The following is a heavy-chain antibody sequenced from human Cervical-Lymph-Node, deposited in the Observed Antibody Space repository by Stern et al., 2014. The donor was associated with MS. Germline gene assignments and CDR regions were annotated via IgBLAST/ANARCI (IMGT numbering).Heavy chain of an antibody. CDR3: ARAPHVGATGDLDY. V-gene: IGHV1-46*03. CDR2: INPSGGGA. D-gene: IGHD1-26*01. J-gene: IGHJ4*02. Sequence: VQLVESGAEVKKPGASVKVSCKASGYTLTSYSMHWVRQAPGQGLEWMGKINPSGGGATYAQTFQGRVTLTSDTSTSTVYMDLSSLKSEDTAVYFCARAPHVGATGDLDYWGQGTLVTVSS. CDR1: GYTLTSYS.